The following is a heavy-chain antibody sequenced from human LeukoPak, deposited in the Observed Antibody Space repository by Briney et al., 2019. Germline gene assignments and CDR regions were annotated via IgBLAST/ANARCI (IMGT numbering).Heavy chain of an antibody. CDR3: AREAYVDTATA. Sequence: GGSLRLSCAASGFTVSSNYMSWVRQAPGKGLEWVSVIYSGGSTYYADSVKGRFTISRDNSKNTLYLQMNSLRAEDTAVYYCAREAYVDTATAWGQGTLVTVSS. CDR1: GFTVSSNY. V-gene: IGHV3-53*01. J-gene: IGHJ5*02. D-gene: IGHD5-18*01. CDR2: IYSGGST.